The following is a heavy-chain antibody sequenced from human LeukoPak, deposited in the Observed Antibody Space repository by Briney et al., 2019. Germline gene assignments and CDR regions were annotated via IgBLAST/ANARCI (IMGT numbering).Heavy chain of an antibody. CDR1: GGSISSYY. J-gene: IGHJ4*02. CDR3: ARSAYSSGFYYFDF. Sequence: SETLSLTCTVSGGSISSYYWSWIRQPPGKGLEWIGYIYYSGSTNYNPSLKSRVTISVDTSKNQFSLKLRSVTAADTAVYYCARSAYSSGFYYFDFWGQGALVTVSS. D-gene: IGHD3-22*01. V-gene: IGHV4-59*08. CDR2: IYYSGST.